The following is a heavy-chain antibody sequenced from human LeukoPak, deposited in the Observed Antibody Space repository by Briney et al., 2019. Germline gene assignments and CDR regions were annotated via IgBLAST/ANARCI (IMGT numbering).Heavy chain of an antibody. J-gene: IGHJ4*02. CDR1: GGSISSGGYY. CDR3: ARLRSGSWYFDY. D-gene: IGHD4-17*01. CDR2: IYYSGST. V-gene: IGHV4-31*03. Sequence: PSQTLSLTCTVSGGSISSGGYYWSGIRQHPGKGLEWIGYIYYSGSTYYNPSLKSRVTISVDTSKNQFSLKLSSVTAADTAVYYCARLRSGSWYFDYWGQGTLVTVSS.